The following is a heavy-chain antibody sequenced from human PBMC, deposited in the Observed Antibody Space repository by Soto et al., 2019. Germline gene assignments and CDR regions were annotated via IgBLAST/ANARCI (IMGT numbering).Heavy chain of an antibody. CDR1: GYNFPNYW. J-gene: IGHJ5*02. D-gene: IGHD2-2*01. CDR3: ARLPGYCSSAICTHWFDP. V-gene: IGHV5-51*01. Sequence: GESLKISCTASGYNFPNYWIAWVRQMPGKGLEWMGIIYPGDSDTRYSPSFQGQVTISADKSISTAYLQWSSLKASDTAMYYCARLPGYCSSAICTHWFDPWGQGTLVTVSS. CDR2: IYPGDSDT.